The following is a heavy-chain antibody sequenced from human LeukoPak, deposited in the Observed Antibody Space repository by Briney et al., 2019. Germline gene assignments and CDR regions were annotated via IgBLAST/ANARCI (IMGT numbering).Heavy chain of an antibody. CDR3: ARDFVEMATSNWFDP. Sequence: GSLRLSCAASGFTFSSYAMHWGRQAPGKGLELVAVISYDGSNKYYADSVKGRFTISRDNSKNTLYLQMNSLRAEDTAVYYCARDFVEMATSNWFDPWGQGTLVTVSS. CDR1: GFTFSSYA. D-gene: IGHD5-24*01. CDR2: ISYDGSNK. V-gene: IGHV3-30*01. J-gene: IGHJ5*02.